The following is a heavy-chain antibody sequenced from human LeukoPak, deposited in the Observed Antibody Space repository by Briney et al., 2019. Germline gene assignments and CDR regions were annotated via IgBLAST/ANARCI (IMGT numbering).Heavy chain of an antibody. CDR1: GYTFTSYY. D-gene: IGHD3-22*01. CDR2: INPSGGST. V-gene: IGHV1-46*01. J-gene: IGHJ3*02. CDR3: ARYLSHYDSSSYDAFDI. Sequence: ASVKVSCKASGYTFTSYYMHWVRQAPGQGLEWMGIINPSGGSTSYAQKFQGRVTMTRDMSTSTVYMELSSLRSEDTAVYYCARYLSHYDSSSYDAFDIWGQGTMVTVSS.